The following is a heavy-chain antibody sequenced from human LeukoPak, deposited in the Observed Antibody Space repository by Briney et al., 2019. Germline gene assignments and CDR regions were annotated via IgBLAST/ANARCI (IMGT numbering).Heavy chain of an antibody. CDR2: INPNSGGT. J-gene: IGHJ4*02. CDR1: GYTFTGYY. Sequence: GASVKVSCKASGYTFTGYYMHWVRQAPGQGLEWMGRINPNSGGTNYAQKFQGRVTMTRDTSISTAYMELSRLRSDDTAVYYCAANFDWLPFDYWGQETLVTVSS. CDR3: AANFDWLPFDY. D-gene: IGHD3-9*01. V-gene: IGHV1-2*06.